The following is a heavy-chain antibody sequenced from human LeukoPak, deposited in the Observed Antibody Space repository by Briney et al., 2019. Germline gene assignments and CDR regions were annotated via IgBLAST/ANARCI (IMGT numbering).Heavy chain of an antibody. CDR2: ISGSGGST. V-gene: IGHV3-23*01. CDR3: AKDPGRSNYFFDY. J-gene: IGHJ4*02. CDR1: GFTFSSYA. D-gene: IGHD4-11*01. Sequence: GGSLRLSCAASGFTFSSYAMSWVRQAPGKGLEWFSAISGSGGSTYYPTYVKGRFTISRDNYKNTLYLQMTSVRAEATDVYYCAKDPGRSNYFFDYWGQGTLVTVSS.